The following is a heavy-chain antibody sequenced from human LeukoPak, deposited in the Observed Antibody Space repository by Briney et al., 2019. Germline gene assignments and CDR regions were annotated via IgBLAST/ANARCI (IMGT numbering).Heavy chain of an antibody. CDR3: ARGAYEYYYMDV. J-gene: IGHJ6*03. Sequence: LETLSLTCTVSGGSINNYYWTWIRQPAGKGLEWIGRIYTSGSTNYNPSLKSRVTMSVDTSKSQFSLKLSSVTAADTAVYYCARGAYEYYYMDVWGKGTTVTVSS. D-gene: IGHD6-6*01. CDR2: IYTSGST. V-gene: IGHV4-4*07. CDR1: GGSINNYY.